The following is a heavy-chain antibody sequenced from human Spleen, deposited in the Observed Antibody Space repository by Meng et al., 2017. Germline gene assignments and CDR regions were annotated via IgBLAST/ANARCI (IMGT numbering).Heavy chain of an antibody. CDR3: ARERFRDCSGDTCGDY. CDR2: ISVSGSTI. J-gene: IGHJ4*02. Sequence: GESLKISCAASGFTFSDYYMSWIRQAPGKGLEWVSYISVSGSTIYYADSVKGRFTISRDNAQNSLFLQMSSLRAEDTAVYYCARERFRDCSGDTCGDYWGQGTLVTVSS. CDR1: GFTFSDYY. D-gene: IGHD2-15*01. V-gene: IGHV3-11*01.